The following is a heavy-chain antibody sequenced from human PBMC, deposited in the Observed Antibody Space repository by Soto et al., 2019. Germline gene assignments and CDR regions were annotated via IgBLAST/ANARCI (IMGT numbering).Heavy chain of an antibody. Sequence: QVQLVQSGAEVKKPGSSVKVSCKVSGGTFSSYAISWVRQAPGQGLEWMGGIIPRFATGNYAEKFQGRVTITAEDFTTTAYLELTSLTSDDTAVYYCARPGETMIIDTYGMDVWGQGTTVTV. D-gene: IGHD3-22*01. CDR1: GGTFSSYA. CDR2: IIPRFATG. CDR3: ARPGETMIIDTYGMDV. J-gene: IGHJ6*02. V-gene: IGHV1-69*01.